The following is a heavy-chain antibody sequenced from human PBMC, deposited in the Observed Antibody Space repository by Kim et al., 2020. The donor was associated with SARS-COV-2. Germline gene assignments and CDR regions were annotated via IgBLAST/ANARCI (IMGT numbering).Heavy chain of an antibody. Sequence: LSLTCAASGFTFSSYAMSWVRQAPGKGLEWVSAISGSGSSIYYAVSVKGRFTISRDNSKNTLYLQMNSLRAEDTAVYYCAKGGAGYNWNEDAFSIWG. D-gene: IGHD1-1*01. V-gene: IGHV3-23*01. CDR1: GFTFSSYA. CDR3: AKGGAGYNWNEDAFSI. J-gene: IGHJ3*02. CDR2: ISGSGSSI.